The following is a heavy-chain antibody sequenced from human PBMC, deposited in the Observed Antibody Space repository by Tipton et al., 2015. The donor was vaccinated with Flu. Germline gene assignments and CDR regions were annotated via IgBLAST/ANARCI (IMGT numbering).Heavy chain of an antibody. CDR1: GFTFSRYW. CDR3: TRDSSGDIALMVYASAPYGMDV. CDR2: ILSDGATT. Sequence: SLRLSCAASGFTFSRYWMHWVRQAPGKGLVWVSRILSDGATTTYADPVKGRFTISRDNAKNTVYLQMNSLKTEDTAVYYCTRDSSGDIALMVYASAPYGMDVWGRGTTVTVSS. D-gene: IGHD2-8*01. V-gene: IGHV3-74*01. J-gene: IGHJ6*02.